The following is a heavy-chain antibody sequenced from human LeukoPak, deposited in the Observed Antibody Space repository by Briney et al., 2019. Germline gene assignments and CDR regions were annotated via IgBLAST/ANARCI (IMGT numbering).Heavy chain of an antibody. CDR2: IYDSGST. J-gene: IGHJ4*02. CDR1: GGXISSSY. CDR3: AIAVSTGWYGDKIDY. V-gene: IGHV4-59*01. D-gene: IGHD6-19*01. Sequence: PSETLSLTCCVSGGXISSSYCSWIRQPPGKGLEWIGYIYDSGSTNYNPSLNSRVTISVDTSKNQFSLKLHSVTPADTAVYYCAIAVSTGWYGDKIDYWGQGRLVTVSS.